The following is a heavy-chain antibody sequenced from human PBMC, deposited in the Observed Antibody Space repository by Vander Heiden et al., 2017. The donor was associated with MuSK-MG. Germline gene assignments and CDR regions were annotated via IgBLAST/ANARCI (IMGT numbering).Heavy chain of an antibody. V-gene: IGHV3-53*02. Sequence: EVQLVETVGGLIQPGGSLRLSCAASGFTVSSNYMSSVRQAPGKGLEWVSVIYSGGSTDYADSVKGRVTISRENSKKTVYMKMTSLRAEDTAVDYGARRNYFDDWGQGTMVTVYS. CDR1: GFTVSSNY. CDR3: ARRNYFDD. CDR2: IYSGGST. J-gene: IGHJ4*02.